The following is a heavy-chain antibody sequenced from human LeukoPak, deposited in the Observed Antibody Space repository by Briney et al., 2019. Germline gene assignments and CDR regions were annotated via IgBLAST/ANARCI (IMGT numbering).Heavy chain of an antibody. CDR3: ARVSKGGYRSGPRDPPYYFDY. CDR2: INTDGSST. J-gene: IGHJ4*02. V-gene: IGHV3-74*01. CDR1: GFTFSGYW. D-gene: IGHD5-18*01. Sequence: GGSLRLSCAASGFTFSGYWMHWVRQTPGKGLVWVSRINTDGSSTSYADSVKGRFTISRDNAKNTLYLQMNSLRAEDTAVYYCARVSKGGYRSGPRDPPYYFDYWGQGTLVPVSS.